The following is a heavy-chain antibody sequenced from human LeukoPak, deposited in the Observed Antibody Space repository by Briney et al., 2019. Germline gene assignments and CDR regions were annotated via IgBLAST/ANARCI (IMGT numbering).Heavy chain of an antibody. CDR2: IIPIFGTP. J-gene: IGHJ4*02. CDR3: ARDSWGHKYYFDY. CDR1: GGTVTTYT. V-gene: IGHV1-69*13. Sequence: SVKVSCKASGGTVTTYTLTWVRQAPGQGLEWMGGIIPIFGTPNYAQKFQGRVTITADESTSTAYMELSSLRSEDTAVYYCARDSWGHKYYFDYWGQGTLVTVSS. D-gene: IGHD2-15*01.